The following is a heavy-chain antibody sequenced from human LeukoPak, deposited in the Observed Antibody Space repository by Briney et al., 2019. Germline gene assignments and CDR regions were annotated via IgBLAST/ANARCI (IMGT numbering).Heavy chain of an antibody. Sequence: SETLSLTCTVSGGSISSYYWSWIRQPAGKGLEWIGRIYTSGSTNYNPSLKSRVPMSVDTSKNQFSLKLSSVTAADTAVYYCAREGVDSSGYYYEDYYYYYYMDVWGKGTTVTISS. D-gene: IGHD3-22*01. CDR3: AREGVDSSGYYYEDYYYYYYMDV. CDR1: GGSISSYY. CDR2: IYTSGST. J-gene: IGHJ6*03. V-gene: IGHV4-4*07.